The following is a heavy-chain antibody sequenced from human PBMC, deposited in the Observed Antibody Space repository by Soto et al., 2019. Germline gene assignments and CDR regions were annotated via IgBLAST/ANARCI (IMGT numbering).Heavy chain of an antibody. Sequence: QVHLQESGPGLVKPAETLSLTCTVSGGSMSPYYWSWIRQTPGKGLEWIAYIYFSGYTNYSPSLKSRVTISVDTSKNQFSLELNSVTAADTAVYYCAVGIAPIQLDYWGQGTLVAVSS. CDR1: GGSMSPYY. CDR2: IYFSGYT. CDR3: AVGIAPIQLDY. J-gene: IGHJ4*02. D-gene: IGHD6-13*01. V-gene: IGHV4-59*01.